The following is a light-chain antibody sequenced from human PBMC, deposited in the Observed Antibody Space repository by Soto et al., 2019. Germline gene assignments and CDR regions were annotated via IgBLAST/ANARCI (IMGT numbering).Light chain of an antibody. J-gene: IGLJ3*02. CDR2: EVS. V-gene: IGLV2-8*01. CDR1: SSDVGGYNY. Sequence: QSALTQPPSASGSPGQSVTISCTGTSSDVGGYNYVSWYQHHPGKAPKLMIYEVSKRPSGVPDRFSGSKSGNTASLTVSGLHADDEADYYCSSYAGSNNWGVFGGGTKLTVL. CDR3: SSYAGSNNWGV.